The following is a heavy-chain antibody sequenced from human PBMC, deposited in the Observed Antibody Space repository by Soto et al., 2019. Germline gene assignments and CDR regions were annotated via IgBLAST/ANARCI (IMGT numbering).Heavy chain of an antibody. D-gene: IGHD6-19*01. Sequence: LSLTCAVSGYSISSGYYWGWIRQPPGKGLEWIGSIFHSGSTYSNPSLKSRVTISVDTSKNQFSLKLASVTAADTAVYYCARDPGSGWLGHFDSWGQGTLVTVSS. CDR3: ARDPGSGWLGHFDS. V-gene: IGHV4-38-2*02. J-gene: IGHJ4*02. CDR2: IFHSGST. CDR1: GYSISSGYY.